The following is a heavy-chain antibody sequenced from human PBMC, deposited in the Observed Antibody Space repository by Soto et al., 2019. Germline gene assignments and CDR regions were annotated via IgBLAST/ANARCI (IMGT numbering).Heavy chain of an antibody. V-gene: IGHV3-30-3*01. CDR3: ARGGDSYGYGEYYYYGMDV. D-gene: IGHD5-18*01. CDR2: ISYDGSNK. CDR1: GFTFSSYA. Sequence: GGSLRLSCAASGFTFSSYAMHWVRQAPGKGLEWVAVISYDGSNKYYVDSVKGRFTISRDNSKNTLYLQMNSLRAEDTAVYYCARGGDSYGYGEYYYYGMDVWGQGTTVTVSS. J-gene: IGHJ6*02.